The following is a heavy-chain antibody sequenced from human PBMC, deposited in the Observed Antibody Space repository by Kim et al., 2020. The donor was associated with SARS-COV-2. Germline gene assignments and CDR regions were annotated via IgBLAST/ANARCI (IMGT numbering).Heavy chain of an antibody. J-gene: IGHJ4*02. Sequence: GGSLRLSCAASGFTFDDYAMHWVRQAPGKGLEWVSLISGDGGGTYYADSVKGRFTISRDNSKSSLYLQTNSLRTEDTALYYCAKDHDCSGGSCSLYFDYWGQGTLVTVSS. CDR3: AKDHDCSGGSCSLYFDY. CDR1: GFTFDDYA. CDR2: ISGDGGGT. V-gene: IGHV3-43*02. D-gene: IGHD2-15*01.